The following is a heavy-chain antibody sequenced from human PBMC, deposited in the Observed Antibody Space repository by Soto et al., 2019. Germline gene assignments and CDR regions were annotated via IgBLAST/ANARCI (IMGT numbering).Heavy chain of an antibody. Sequence: ASVKVSCKASGYTFTSYGISWVRQAPGQGLEWMGWISAYNGNTNYAQKLQGRVTMTTDTSTSTAYMELSSLRSEDTAVYYCARIRYYDSSGSGDFDLWGRGTLVTVSS. CDR3: ARIRYYDSSGSGDFDL. J-gene: IGHJ2*01. CDR2: ISAYNGNT. V-gene: IGHV1-18*01. CDR1: GYTFTSYG. D-gene: IGHD3-22*01.